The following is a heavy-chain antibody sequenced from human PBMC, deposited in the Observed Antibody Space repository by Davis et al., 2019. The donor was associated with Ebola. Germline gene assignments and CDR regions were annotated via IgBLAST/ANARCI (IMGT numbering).Heavy chain of an antibody. CDR1: GFIFRSYG. J-gene: IGHJ3*02. D-gene: IGHD3-10*01. Sequence: GESLKISCAASGFIFRSYGIHWVRQAPGKGLEWVAVTSHDGNNKYYADSVKGRFTISRDNSKNTLYLQMNSLRVDDTAVYYCARDLVRGVLNTFDTWGQGTKVTVSS. CDR2: TSHDGNNK. V-gene: IGHV3-30*03. CDR3: ARDLVRGVLNTFDT.